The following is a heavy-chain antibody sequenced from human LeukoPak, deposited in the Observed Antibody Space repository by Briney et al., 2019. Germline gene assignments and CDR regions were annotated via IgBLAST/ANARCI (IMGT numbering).Heavy chain of an antibody. J-gene: IGHJ4*02. CDR1: GHTFTSYG. D-gene: IGHD3-9*01. CDR3: ARDLRVGGILRYFDWSNPTLAGY. Sequence: ASVTVSCKASGHTFTSYGISWVRQAPGQGLEWMGWISAYNGNTNYAQKLQGRVTMTTDTSTSTAYMELRSLRSDDTAVYYCARDLRVGGILRYFDWSNPTLAGYWGQGTLVTVSS. CDR2: ISAYNGNT. V-gene: IGHV1-18*01.